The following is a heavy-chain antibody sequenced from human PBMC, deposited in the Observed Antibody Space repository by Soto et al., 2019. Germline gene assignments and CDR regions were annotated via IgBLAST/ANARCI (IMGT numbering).Heavy chain of an antibody. CDR3: ARPICSGGSCYSGMDV. V-gene: IGHV3-11*01. CDR1: GFTFSDYY. Sequence: GGSLRLSCAASGFTFSDYYMSWIRQAPGKGLEWVSYISSGGSTIYYADSVKGRFTISRDNAKNSLYLQMNSLRAEDTAVYYCARPICSGGSCYSGMDVWGQGTTVTVSS. J-gene: IGHJ6*02. CDR2: ISSGGSTI. D-gene: IGHD2-15*01.